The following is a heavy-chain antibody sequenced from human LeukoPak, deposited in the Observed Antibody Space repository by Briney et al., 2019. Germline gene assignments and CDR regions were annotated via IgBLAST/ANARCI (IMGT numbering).Heavy chain of an antibody. CDR3: ARDTTITIFGVVITLPDY. CDR2: ISYDGSNK. V-gene: IGHV3-30-3*01. CDR1: GFTFSSYA. D-gene: IGHD3-3*01. Sequence: GGSLRLSCAASGFTFSSYAMHWVRQAPGKGLEWVAVISYDGSNKYYADSVKGRFTISRDNSKNTLYLQMNSLRAEDTAVYYCARDTTITIFGVVITLPDYWGQGTLVTVSS. J-gene: IGHJ4*02.